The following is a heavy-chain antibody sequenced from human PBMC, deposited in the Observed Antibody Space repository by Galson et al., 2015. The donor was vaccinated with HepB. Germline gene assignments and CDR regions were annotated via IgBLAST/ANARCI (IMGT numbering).Heavy chain of an antibody. Sequence: SVKVSCKASGGTFSSYAISWVRQAPGQGLEWMGGIIPIFGTANYAQKLQGRVTITADESTSTAYMELSSLRSEDTAVYYCARADPPRWYDFWSGYFSTKDYYYYMDVWGKGTTVTVSS. V-gene: IGHV1-69*13. CDR3: ARADPPRWYDFWSGYFSTKDYYYYMDV. D-gene: IGHD3-3*01. CDR2: IIPIFGTA. J-gene: IGHJ6*03. CDR1: GGTFSSYA.